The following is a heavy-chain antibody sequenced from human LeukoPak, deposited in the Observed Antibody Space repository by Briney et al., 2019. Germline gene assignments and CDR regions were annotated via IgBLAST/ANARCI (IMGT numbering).Heavy chain of an antibody. CDR2: IYYSGST. V-gene: IGHV4-31*03. J-gene: IGHJ6*02. D-gene: IGHD2-2*01. CDR3: ARDRRRRGYCSSTSCPPDYGMDV. Sequence: SSETLSLTCTVSGGSISSGGYYWSWIRQQPGKGLEWIGYIYYSGSTYYNPSLKSRVTISVDTSKNQFSLKLSSVTAADTAVYYCARDRRRRGYCSSTSCPPDYGMDVWGQGTTVTVSS. CDR1: GGSISSGGYY.